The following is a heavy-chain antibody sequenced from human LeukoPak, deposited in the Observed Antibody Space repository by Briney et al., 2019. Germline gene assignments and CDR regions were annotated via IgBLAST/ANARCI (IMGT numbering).Heavy chain of an antibody. CDR2: INPNSGGT. CDR3: AREINVVVPAAPTCRYNWFDP. V-gene: IGHV1-2*02. D-gene: IGHD2-2*01. Sequence: ASVKVSCKASGYTFTGYYMHWVRQAPGQGLEWMGWINPNSGGTNYAQKFQGRVTMTRDTSISTAYMELSRLRSDDTAVYYCAREINVVVPAAPTCRYNWFDPWGQGTLVTVSS. J-gene: IGHJ5*02. CDR1: GYTFTGYY.